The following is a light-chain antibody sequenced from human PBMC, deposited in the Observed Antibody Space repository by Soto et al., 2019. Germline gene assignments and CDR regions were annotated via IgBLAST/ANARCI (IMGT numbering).Light chain of an antibody. CDR3: GTWDSSLSAYD. V-gene: IGLV1-51*01. CDR1: SSNIGNNY. Sequence: QSVVTQPPSVSAAPGQKVTISFSGSSSNIGNNYVSWYQQLPGTAPKLLIYDNNKRPSGIPDRFSGSKSGTSATLGITGLQTGDEADYYCGTWDSSLSAYDFGTGTKVTVL. J-gene: IGLJ1*01. CDR2: DNN.